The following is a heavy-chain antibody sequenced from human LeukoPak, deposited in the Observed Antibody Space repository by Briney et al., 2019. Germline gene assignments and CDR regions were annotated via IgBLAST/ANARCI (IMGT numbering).Heavy chain of an antibody. J-gene: IGHJ5*02. Sequence: PSETLFLTCYVPVGSISSSSYSWGWIRQPPGKGLERIESIYYSGSTYYYPYHKSRVTISVDTSKNQSSLKLSSVTAADTAVYYCARHLAPDRGDWFDPWGQGTLVTVSS. CDR3: ARHLAPDRGDWFDP. D-gene: IGHD2-2*01. CDR2: IYYSGST. V-gene: IGHV4-39*01. CDR1: VGSISSSSYS.